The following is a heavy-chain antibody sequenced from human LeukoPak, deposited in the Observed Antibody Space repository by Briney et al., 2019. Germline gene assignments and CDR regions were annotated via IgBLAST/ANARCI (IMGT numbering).Heavy chain of an antibody. V-gene: IGHV1-24*01. Sequence: ASVKVSCKVSGYTLTELSMHWVRQAPGKGLEWMGGFDPEDGETIYAQKFQGRVTMTRNTSISTAYMELSSLRSEDTAVYYCARGGGGQLVDYSWGQGTLVTVSS. CDR1: GYTLTELS. J-gene: IGHJ4*02. CDR3: ARGGGGQLVDYS. CDR2: FDPEDGET. D-gene: IGHD6-6*01.